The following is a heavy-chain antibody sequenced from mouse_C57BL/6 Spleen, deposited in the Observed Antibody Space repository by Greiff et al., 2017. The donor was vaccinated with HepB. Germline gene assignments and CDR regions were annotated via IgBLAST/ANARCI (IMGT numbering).Heavy chain of an antibody. V-gene: IGHV1-55*01. CDR2: IYPGSGST. CDR1: GYTFTSYW. Sequence: QVQLKQPGAELVKPGASVKMSCKASGYTFTSYWITWVKQRPGQGLEWIGDIYPGSGSTNYNEKFKSKATLTVDTSSSTAYMQLSSLTSEDSAVYYCARYHYGSNYAMDYWGQGTSVTVSS. J-gene: IGHJ4*01. CDR3: ARYHYGSNYAMDY. D-gene: IGHD1-1*01.